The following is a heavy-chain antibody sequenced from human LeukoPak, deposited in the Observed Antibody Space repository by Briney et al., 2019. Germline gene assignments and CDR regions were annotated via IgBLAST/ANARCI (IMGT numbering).Heavy chain of an antibody. CDR1: GYTFTSYG. V-gene: IGHV7-4-1*02. Sequence: ASVKVSCKASGYTFTSYGISWVRQAPGQGLEWMGWINTNTGNPTYAQGFTGRFVFSLDTSVSTAYLQISSLKAEDTAVYYCARLAITMVRGVKTRLNWFDPWGQGTLVTVSS. J-gene: IGHJ5*02. CDR3: ARLAITMVRGVKTRLNWFDP. D-gene: IGHD3-10*01. CDR2: INTNTGNP.